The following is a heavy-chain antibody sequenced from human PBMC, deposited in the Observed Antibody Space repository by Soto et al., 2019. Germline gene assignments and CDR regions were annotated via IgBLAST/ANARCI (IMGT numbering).Heavy chain of an antibody. J-gene: IGHJ3*02. Sequence: EVQLLESGGDLVQPGGSLRLSCAASGFTFSNYAMSWVRQAPGKGLEWVSCISGSAGGTYYAYSVKGRFIISRDNSRNTLHLQMNSLRAEDTAIYYCAKSRGSGTYFNPSDALDIWGQGTVVTVSS. CDR2: ISGSAGGT. V-gene: IGHV3-23*01. CDR1: GFTFSNYA. CDR3: AKSRGSGTYFNPSDALDI. D-gene: IGHD3-10*01.